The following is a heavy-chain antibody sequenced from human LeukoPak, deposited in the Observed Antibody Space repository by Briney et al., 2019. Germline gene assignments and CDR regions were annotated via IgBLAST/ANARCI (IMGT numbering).Heavy chain of an antibody. CDR2: ISSSSITI. Sequence: GGSLRLSCAASGFTFSSYSMNWVRQAPGKGREWVSYISSSSITIYYADSVKGRFTISRDNAKNSLYLQMNSLRAEDTAVYYCARDPLGYCSSTSCQTGPNDAFDIWGLGTMVTVYS. CDR1: GFTFSSYS. V-gene: IGHV3-48*01. CDR3: ARDPLGYCSSTSCQTGPNDAFDI. J-gene: IGHJ3*02. D-gene: IGHD2-2*01.